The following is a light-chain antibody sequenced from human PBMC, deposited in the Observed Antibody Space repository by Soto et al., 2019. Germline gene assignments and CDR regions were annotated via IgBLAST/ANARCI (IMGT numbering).Light chain of an antibody. CDR3: KNKNGALYT. Sequence: DIPMTQSPSSLSASVGDRVTITCRASQGISNYLAWYQQKPGKVPKLLIYAASTLQSGVPSRFSGSGSGTDFTLTISSLQPEDVAIYYCKNKNGALYTFGHGTKVDIK. V-gene: IGKV1-27*01. CDR2: AAS. J-gene: IGKJ3*01. CDR1: QGISNY.